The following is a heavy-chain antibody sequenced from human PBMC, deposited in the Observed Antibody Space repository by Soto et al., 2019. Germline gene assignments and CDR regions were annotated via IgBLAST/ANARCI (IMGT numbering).Heavy chain of an antibody. V-gene: IGHV1-69*02. CDR1: GGTFSSYT. J-gene: IGHJ6*02. CDR3: ARDPPYGSGTSQNYGMDV. CDR2: IIPILGIA. Sequence: SVKVSCKASGGTFSSYTISWVRQAPGQGLEWKGRIIPILGIANYAQKFQGRVKITADKSTSTDYMEMSSLRSEDTSVYYCARDPPYGSGTSQNYGMDVWGQGTTVTSP. D-gene: IGHD3-10*01.